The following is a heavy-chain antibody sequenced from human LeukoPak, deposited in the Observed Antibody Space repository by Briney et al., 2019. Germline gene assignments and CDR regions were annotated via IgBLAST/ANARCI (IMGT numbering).Heavy chain of an antibody. V-gene: IGHV3-30*18. CDR3: AKEKYCSSTSCPDYYYYGMDV. D-gene: IGHD2-2*01. CDR1: GFTFSSYG. Sequence: GGSLRLSCAASGFTFSSYGMHWVRQAPGKGLEWVAVISYKGSNKYYADSVKGRFTISRDNSKNTLYLQMNSLRAEDTAVYYCAKEKYCSSTSCPDYYYYGMDVWGQGTTVTVSS. J-gene: IGHJ6*02. CDR2: ISYKGSNK.